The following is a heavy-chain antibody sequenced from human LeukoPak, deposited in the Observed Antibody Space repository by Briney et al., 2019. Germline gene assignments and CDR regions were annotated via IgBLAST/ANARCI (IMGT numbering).Heavy chain of an antibody. Sequence: GGSLRLSCAASGFKFSDSWMSWVRQAPGKGLVWVSRINNDGSNTLYADSVKGRFTISRDNAKNTLYLQMNSLRAEDTAVYYCTRDRGSPDAFNTWGQGTMVTVSS. CDR3: TRDRGSPDAFNT. CDR1: GFKFSDSW. CDR2: INNDGSNT. V-gene: IGHV3-74*01. J-gene: IGHJ3*02.